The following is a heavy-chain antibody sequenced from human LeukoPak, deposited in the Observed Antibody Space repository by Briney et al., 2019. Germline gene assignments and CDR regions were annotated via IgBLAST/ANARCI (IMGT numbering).Heavy chain of an antibody. D-gene: IGHD5-18*01. CDR3: AKTVGSYGSLFDY. Sequence: GGSLRLSCAASGFSFNSYAMTWVRQAPGKGLGWVSAISGSGGSTYYADSVRGRFIISRDNSKNTLYLQMSSLRAEDTAVYYCAKTVGSYGSLFDYWGQGTLVTVSS. CDR2: ISGSGGST. V-gene: IGHV3-23*01. J-gene: IGHJ4*02. CDR1: GFSFNSYA.